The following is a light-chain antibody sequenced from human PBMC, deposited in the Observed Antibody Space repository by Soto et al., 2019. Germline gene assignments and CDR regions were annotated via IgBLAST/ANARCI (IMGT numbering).Light chain of an antibody. V-gene: IGLV1-51*02. J-gene: IGLJ3*02. Sequence: QSVLTQPPSVSAAPGQKVTISCSGSSSNIGNNYVSWYQQLPGTAPKLLISENNKRHSGIPDRFSGSKSGTSATLGITGLQTGDEADYYCGTWDSSLSAWVFGGGTQLTVL. CDR2: ENN. CDR1: SSNIGNNY. CDR3: GTWDSSLSAWV.